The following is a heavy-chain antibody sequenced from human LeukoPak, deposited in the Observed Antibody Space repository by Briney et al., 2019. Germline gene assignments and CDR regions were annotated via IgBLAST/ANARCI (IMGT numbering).Heavy chain of an antibody. D-gene: IGHD1-26*01. CDR2: INPSGGST. J-gene: IGHJ4*02. CDR3: VRAGRAVGGFDY. CDR1: GYIFTNYY. Sequence: ASVKVSCKASGYIFTNYYMHWVRQAPGQGLEWMGIINPSGGSTSYAQKFQGRVTMTRDTSTSTVCMELSSLRSEDTTVYYCVRAGRAVGGFDYWGQGTLVTVSS. V-gene: IGHV1-46*01.